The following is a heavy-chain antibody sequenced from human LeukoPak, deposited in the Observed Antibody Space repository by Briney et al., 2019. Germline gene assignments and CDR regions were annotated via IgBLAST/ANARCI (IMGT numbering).Heavy chain of an antibody. J-gene: IGHJ3*02. Sequence: GASVKVSCKASGYTFTSYYMHWVRQAPGQGLEWRGIINPSGGSTSYAQKFQGRVTMPRDTATSTVYMELSSLRSEDTAVYYCAIAAAGALGAFDIWGQGTMVTVSS. CDR1: GYTFTSYY. V-gene: IGHV1-46*03. CDR2: INPSGGST. CDR3: AIAAAGALGAFDI. D-gene: IGHD6-13*01.